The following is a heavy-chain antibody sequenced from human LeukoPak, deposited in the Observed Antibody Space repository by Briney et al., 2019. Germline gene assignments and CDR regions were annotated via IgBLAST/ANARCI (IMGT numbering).Heavy chain of an antibody. CDR2: INHSGST. V-gene: IGHV4-34*01. J-gene: IGHJ5*02. CDR3: ARVGCSSTSCYNSGWFDP. Sequence: SETLSLTCAVYGGSFSGYYWSWIRQPPGKGLERIGEINHSGSTNYNPSLKSRVTISVDTSKNQFSLKLSSVTAADTAVYYCARVGCSSTSCYNSGWFDPWGQGTLVTVSS. D-gene: IGHD2-2*02. CDR1: GGSFSGYY.